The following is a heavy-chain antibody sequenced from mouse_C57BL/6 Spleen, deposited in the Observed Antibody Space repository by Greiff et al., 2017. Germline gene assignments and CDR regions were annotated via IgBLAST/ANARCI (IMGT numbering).Heavy chain of an antibody. CDR1: GFNIKDDY. J-gene: IGHJ3*01. CDR2: IDPENGDT. V-gene: IGHV14-4*01. CDR3: TKAWFAY. Sequence: VQLKQSGAELVRPGASVKLSCKASGFNIKDDYMHWVKQRPEQGLEWIGWIDPENGDTEYASKFQGKATITADTSSNTAYLQLSSLTSEDTAVYYCTKAWFAYWGQGTLVTVSA.